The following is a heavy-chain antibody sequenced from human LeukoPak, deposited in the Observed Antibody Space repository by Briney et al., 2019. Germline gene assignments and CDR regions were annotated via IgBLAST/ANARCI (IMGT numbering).Heavy chain of an antibody. Sequence: PGGSLRLSCEASGFTFSRYAMHWVRQAPGKGLEWVAVISYDGTYKYYTDSVNDRFTISRDNSKNTLYLQMNSLRAEDTAVYYCVLGRSRSFDYWGQGTLVTVSS. CDR1: GFTFSRYA. CDR2: ISYDGTYK. CDR3: VLGRSRSFDY. V-gene: IGHV3-30*04. J-gene: IGHJ4*02. D-gene: IGHD6-13*01.